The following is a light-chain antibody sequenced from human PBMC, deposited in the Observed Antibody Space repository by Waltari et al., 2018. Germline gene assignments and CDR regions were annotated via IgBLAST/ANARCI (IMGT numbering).Light chain of an antibody. Sequence: QSVLTQPPSASGTPGQRVTISCPGSSTNIGRNTLNWYKQLPGTAPKLLIYSNNQRPSGVPDRFSGSTSGTSASLAISGLQSEDEADYYCAAWDDSLNGRVFGGGTKLTVL. CDR3: AAWDDSLNGRV. V-gene: IGLV1-44*01. J-gene: IGLJ3*02. CDR2: SNN. CDR1: STNIGRNT.